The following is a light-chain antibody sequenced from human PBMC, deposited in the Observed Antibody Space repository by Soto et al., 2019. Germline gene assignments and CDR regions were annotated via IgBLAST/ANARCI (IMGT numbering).Light chain of an antibody. CDR2: GAS. J-gene: IGKJ3*01. Sequence: EIVLTQSPGTLSLSPGERATVSCRASQSVSSNYLAWYQQKPGQAPRLLIYGASSRATGIPDRFSGSGSGTDFTLSISRLEPEDFAVYYCQQYGRSPFTFGPGTKVDIK. CDR3: QQYGRSPFT. CDR1: QSVSSNY. V-gene: IGKV3-20*01.